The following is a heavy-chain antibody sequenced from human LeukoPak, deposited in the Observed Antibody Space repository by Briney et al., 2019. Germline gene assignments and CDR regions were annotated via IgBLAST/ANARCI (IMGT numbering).Heavy chain of an antibody. CDR3: ARSEGHYYFDY. CDR2: IWYDGSNK. V-gene: IGHV3-33*01. Sequence: GRSLRLSCAASGFTFSSYGMHWVRQAPGKGMEGVAVIWYDGSNKYYADSVKGRFTISRDNSKNTLYLQMNSLRAEDTAVYYCARSEGHYYFDYWGQGTLVTVSS. J-gene: IGHJ4*02. CDR1: GFTFSSYG.